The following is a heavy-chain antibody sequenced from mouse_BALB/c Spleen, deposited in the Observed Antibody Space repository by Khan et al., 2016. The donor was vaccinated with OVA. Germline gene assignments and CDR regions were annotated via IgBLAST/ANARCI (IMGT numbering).Heavy chain of an antibody. V-gene: IGHV5-6*01. CDR1: GFIFSSYG. D-gene: IGHD1-2*01. Sequence: VELVESGGDLVKPGGSLKLSCAASGFIFSSYGMSWVRQTPDKRLEWVATMSSGGSFTYYLESVKGRFIISRDNVKNTLYLQVNSLKSEDTAMYYCSRFITTATGDYYGMDYWGQGTSVTVSS. CDR3: SRFITTATGDYYGMDY. CDR2: MSSGGSFT. J-gene: IGHJ4*01.